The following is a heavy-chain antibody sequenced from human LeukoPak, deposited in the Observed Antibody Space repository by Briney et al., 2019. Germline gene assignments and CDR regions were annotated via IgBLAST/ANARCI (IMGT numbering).Heavy chain of an antibody. CDR1: GFTFSGSA. V-gene: IGHV3-73*01. CDR3: AKSGNNRFDY. CDR2: IRSKANSYAT. J-gene: IGHJ4*02. Sequence: GGSLRLSCAASGFTFSGSAMHWVRQASGKGLEWVGRIRSKANSYATAYAASVKGRFTISRDDSKNTAYLQMNSLRTEDTAVYYCAKSGNNRFDYWGQGTLVTVSS. D-gene: IGHD4-23*01.